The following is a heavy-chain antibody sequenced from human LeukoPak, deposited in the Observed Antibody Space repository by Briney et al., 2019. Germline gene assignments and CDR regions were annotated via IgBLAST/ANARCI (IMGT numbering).Heavy chain of an antibody. D-gene: IGHD4-23*01. J-gene: IGHJ6*03. V-gene: IGHV3-43D*03. CDR3: AKDGPKTTVVIHGNYYYYYYMDV. Sequence: GGSLRLSCAASGFTFDDYAMHWVRQAPGKGLEWVSFISWDGGSTYYADSVKGRFTISRDNSKNSLYLQMNSLRAEDTALYYCAKDGPKTTVVIHGNYYYYYYMDVWGKGTTVTVSS. CDR2: ISWDGGST. CDR1: GFTFDDYA.